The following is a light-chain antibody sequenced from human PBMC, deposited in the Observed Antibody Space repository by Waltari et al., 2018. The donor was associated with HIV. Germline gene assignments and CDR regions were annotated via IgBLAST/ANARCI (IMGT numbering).Light chain of an antibody. J-gene: IGKJ2*01. CDR1: QSVLYSSNNKNY. CDR2: WAS. V-gene: IGKV4-1*01. CDR3: QQYYSPYT. Sequence: DIVMTQSPDSLAMSLGERATINCKSSQSVLYSSNNKNYLAWYQQKPGQPPKLLIYWASTRESGVPDRFSGSGSGTDFTLTISSLQAEDVAVYYCQQYYSPYTFGQGTKLEIK.